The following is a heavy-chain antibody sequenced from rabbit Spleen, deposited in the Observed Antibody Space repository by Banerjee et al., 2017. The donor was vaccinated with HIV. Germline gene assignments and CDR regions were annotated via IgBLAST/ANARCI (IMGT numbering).Heavy chain of an antibody. V-gene: IGHV1S40*01. J-gene: IGHJ4*01. CDR3: ARETSSGWGVVSFYFNL. CDR2: IYAGSSGDT. CDR1: GFSFSGTDY. D-gene: IGHD4-1*01. Sequence: EESGGDLVKPGASLTLTCTASGFSFSGTDYMCWVRQAPGKGLEWIECIYAGSSGDTYYASWAKGRFTIPKTSSTTVTLQMTSLTAADTATYFCARETSSGWGVVSFYFNLWGPGTLVTVS.